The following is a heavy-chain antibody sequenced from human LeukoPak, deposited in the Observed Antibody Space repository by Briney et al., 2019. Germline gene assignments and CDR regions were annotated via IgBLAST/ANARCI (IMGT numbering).Heavy chain of an antibody. J-gene: IGHJ4*02. CDR1: GGSISSGGYY. Sequence: SQTLSLTCTVSGGSISSGGYYWSWSRQHPGKGLEWIGYIYYSGSTYYNPSLKSRVTISVDTSKNQFSLELSSVTAADTAVYYCARVESQLLLFDSWGQGTLVTVSS. V-gene: IGHV4-31*03. D-gene: IGHD2-2*01. CDR3: ARVESQLLLFDS. CDR2: IYYSGST.